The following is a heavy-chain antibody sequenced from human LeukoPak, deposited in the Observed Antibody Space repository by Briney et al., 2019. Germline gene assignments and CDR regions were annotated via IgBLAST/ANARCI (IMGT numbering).Heavy chain of an antibody. Sequence: GGSLRLSCTASGFSLSTYSMNWVRQAPGKGLEWVSAISGSGGSTYYADSVKGRFTISRDNSKNTLYLQMNSLRAEDTAVYYCAKLGSGAERSITIFGVVIKRYFDYWGQGTLVTVSS. CDR1: GFSLSTYS. CDR3: AKLGSGAERSITIFGVVIKRYFDY. D-gene: IGHD3-3*01. V-gene: IGHV3-23*01. J-gene: IGHJ4*02. CDR2: ISGSGGST.